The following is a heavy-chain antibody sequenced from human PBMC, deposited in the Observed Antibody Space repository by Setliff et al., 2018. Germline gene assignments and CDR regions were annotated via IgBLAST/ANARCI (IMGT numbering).Heavy chain of an antibody. CDR3: ARGDSSYYFDY. J-gene: IGHJ4*02. CDR1: GYTFTSYA. CDR2: INAGNGNT. Sequence: ASVKVSCKASGYTFTSYAMHWVRQAPGQRLEWMGWINAGNGNTKYSQKFQGRVTITRDTSASTVYMELSSLRSEGTAVYYCARGDSSYYFDYWGQGTLVTVSS. V-gene: IGHV1-3*01. D-gene: IGHD6-6*01.